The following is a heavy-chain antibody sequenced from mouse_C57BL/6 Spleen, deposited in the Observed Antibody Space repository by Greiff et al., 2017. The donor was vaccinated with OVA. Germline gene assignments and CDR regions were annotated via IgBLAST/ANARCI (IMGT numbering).Heavy chain of an antibody. CDR1: GYTFTSYW. V-gene: IGHV1-69*01. D-gene: IGHD2-3*01. CDR3: ARRGIYDGYYFYAMDY. Sequence: QVQLQQSGAELVMPGASVKLSCKASGYTFTSYWMHWVKQRPGQGLEWIGEIDPSDSYTNYNQKFKGKSTLTVDKSSSTAYMQLSSLTSEDSAVYYCARRGIYDGYYFYAMDYWGQGTSVTVSS. CDR2: IDPSDSYT. J-gene: IGHJ4*01.